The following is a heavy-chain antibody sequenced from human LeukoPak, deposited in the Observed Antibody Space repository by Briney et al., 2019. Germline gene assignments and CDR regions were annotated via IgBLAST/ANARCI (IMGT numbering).Heavy chain of an antibody. Sequence: PSETLSLTCTVSGGSISSNTYYWSWIRQPAGKGLEWIGRIYTSGSTNYNPSLKSRVTISVDTSKNQFSLKLSSVTAADTAVYYCARGGYYGSGNDFRFDPWGQGTLVTVSS. CDR3: ARGGYYGSGNDFRFDP. D-gene: IGHD3-10*01. V-gene: IGHV4-61*02. J-gene: IGHJ5*02. CDR1: GGSISSNTYY. CDR2: IYTSGST.